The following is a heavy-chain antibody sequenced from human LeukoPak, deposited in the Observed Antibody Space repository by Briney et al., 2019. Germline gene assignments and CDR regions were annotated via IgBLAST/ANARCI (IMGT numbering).Heavy chain of an antibody. CDR3: ASTDLITMVRGPMRY. CDR1: GGSFSGYY. Sequence: SETLSLTCAVYGGSFSGYYWSRIRQPPGKGLEWIGEINHSGSTNYNPSLKSRVTISVDTSKNQFSLKLSSVTAADTAVNYCASTDLITMVRGPMRYWGQGTLVTVSS. D-gene: IGHD3-10*01. V-gene: IGHV4-34*01. CDR2: INHSGST. J-gene: IGHJ4*02.